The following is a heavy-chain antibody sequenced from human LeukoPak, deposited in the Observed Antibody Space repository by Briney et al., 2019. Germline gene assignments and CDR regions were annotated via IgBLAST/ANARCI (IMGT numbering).Heavy chain of an antibody. Sequence: ASVKVSCKASEYTLTDYYIHWVRQTPGQGLEWMGWINPNSGGTNYAQKFQGRVTMTRDTSISTVYMELSRLRSDDTAVYYCARGGYGGNVIRDYMDVWGKGTTVTVSS. J-gene: IGHJ6*03. CDR3: ARGGYGGNVIRDYMDV. V-gene: IGHV1-2*02. CDR1: EYTLTDYY. CDR2: INPNSGGT. D-gene: IGHD4-23*01.